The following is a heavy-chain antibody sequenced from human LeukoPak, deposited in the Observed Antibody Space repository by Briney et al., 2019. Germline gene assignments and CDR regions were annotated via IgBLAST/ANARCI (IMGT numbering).Heavy chain of an antibody. V-gene: IGHV3-30*03. Sequence: GGSLRLSCAASGFTFSSYGMHWVRQAPGEGLEWVAVISYDGSNKYYADSVKGRFTISRDNSKNTLYLQMNSLRAEDTAVYYCARATYDSSGYHFDYWGQGTLVTVSS. J-gene: IGHJ4*02. CDR1: GFTFSSYG. CDR2: ISYDGSNK. D-gene: IGHD3-22*01. CDR3: ARATYDSSGYHFDY.